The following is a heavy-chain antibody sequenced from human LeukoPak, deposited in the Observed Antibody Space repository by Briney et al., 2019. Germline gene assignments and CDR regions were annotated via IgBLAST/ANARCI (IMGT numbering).Heavy chain of an antibody. CDR1: GFTFDDYA. V-gene: IGHV3-43*02. J-gene: IGHJ4*02. D-gene: IGHD1-26*01. CDR2: ISGDGGST. Sequence: GGSLRLSCAASGFTFDDYAMHWVRQAPGKGLEWVSLISGDGGSTYYADSVRGRFTISRDNSKNSLYLQMNSLRTEDTALYYCAKDIGYSGTLDYWGQGTLVTVSS. CDR3: AKDIGYSGTLDY.